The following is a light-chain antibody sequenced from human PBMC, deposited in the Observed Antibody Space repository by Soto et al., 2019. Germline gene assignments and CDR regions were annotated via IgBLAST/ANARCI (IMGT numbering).Light chain of an antibody. CDR2: FGS. V-gene: IGKV2-28*01. CDR1: QSLLYNNTYHY. Sequence: EIVMTQSPLTRPVTPGEPASTSCRSSQSLLYNNTYHYMDWYVPQPEQSPPLLIYFGSKRAPGVPARFSGSGSGTDFTLKINRVEAEDVGTYYCMQALQSLTFGQGTRLEIK. J-gene: IGKJ5*01. CDR3: MQALQSLT.